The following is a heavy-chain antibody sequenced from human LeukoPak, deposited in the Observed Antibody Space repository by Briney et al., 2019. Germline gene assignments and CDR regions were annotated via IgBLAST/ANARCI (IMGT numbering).Heavy chain of an antibody. J-gene: IGHJ6*03. CDR2: IIPIFGTA. V-gene: IGHV1-69*06. Sequence: ASVKVSCKASGGTFSSYAISWVRQAPGQGLEWMGGIIPIFGTANYAQKFQGRVTITADKSTSTAYMELSSLRSEDTAVYYCAGLYDSSGYYYYYYYMDVWGQGTLVTVSS. CDR3: AGLYDSSGYYYYYYYMDV. CDR1: GGTFSSYA. D-gene: IGHD3-22*01.